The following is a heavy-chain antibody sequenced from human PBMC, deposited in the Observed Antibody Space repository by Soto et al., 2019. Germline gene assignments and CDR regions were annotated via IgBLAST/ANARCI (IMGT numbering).Heavy chain of an antibody. D-gene: IGHD5-18*01. J-gene: IGHJ4*02. Sequence: PSETLSLTCTVSGGSISSYYWSWIRQPPGKGLEWIGYIYYSGSTNYNPSLKSRVTISVDTSKNQFSLKLSSVTAADTAVYYCARRLGGYSYGNPSDYWGQGTLVTVSS. CDR2: IYYSGST. CDR3: ARRLGGYSYGNPSDY. V-gene: IGHV4-59*01. CDR1: GGSISSYY.